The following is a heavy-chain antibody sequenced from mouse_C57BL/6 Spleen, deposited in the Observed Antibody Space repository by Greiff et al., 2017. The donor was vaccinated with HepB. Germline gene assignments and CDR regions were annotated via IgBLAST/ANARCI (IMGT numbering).Heavy chain of an antibody. CDR2: INPSSGYT. Sequence: VQLQQSGAELAKPGASVKLSCKASGYTFTSYWMHWVKQRPGQGLEWIGYINPSSGYTKYNQKFKDEATLTADKSSSTAYMQLSSLTYEDSAVYYCARGAGSRGAMDYWGQGTSVTVSS. V-gene: IGHV1-7*01. CDR1: GYTFTSYW. D-gene: IGHD1-1*01. CDR3: ARGAGSRGAMDY. J-gene: IGHJ4*01.